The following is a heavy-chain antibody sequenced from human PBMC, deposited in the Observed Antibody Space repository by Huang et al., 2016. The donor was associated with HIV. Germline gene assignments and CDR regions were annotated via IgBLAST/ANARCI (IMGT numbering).Heavy chain of an antibody. CDR2: IYYSGST. Sequence: QLQLQGSGPGLVKPSETLSLTCTVSGGSITSSSYYWGWIRQPPGKGLEWGGSIYYSGSTDSNPSLKSRVTVAVDTSKNQFSLKLSSVTAADTAVYYCARHFSYYDSSGYTPWDAFDIWGQGTMVTVSS. D-gene: IGHD3-22*01. J-gene: IGHJ3*02. CDR1: GGSITSSSYY. V-gene: IGHV4-39*01. CDR3: ARHFSYYDSSGYTPWDAFDI.